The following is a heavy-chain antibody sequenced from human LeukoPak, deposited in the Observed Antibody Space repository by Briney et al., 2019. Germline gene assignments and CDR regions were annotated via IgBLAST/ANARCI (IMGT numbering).Heavy chain of an antibody. D-gene: IGHD2-15*01. CDR1: GFTFSSYS. CDR3: AKAGAVVVVAAKFFDY. Sequence: GGSLRLSCAASGFTFSSYSMNWVRQAPGKGLEWVSSISSSSSYIYYADSVKGRFTISRDNAKNSLYLQMNSLRAEDTAVYYCAKAGAVVVVAAKFFDYWGQGTLVTVSS. V-gene: IGHV3-21*04. CDR2: ISSSSSYI. J-gene: IGHJ4*02.